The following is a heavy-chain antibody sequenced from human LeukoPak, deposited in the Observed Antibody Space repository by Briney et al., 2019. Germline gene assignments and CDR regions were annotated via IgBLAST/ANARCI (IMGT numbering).Heavy chain of an antibody. Sequence: SGTLSLTCTVSGGSISSYYWSWIRQPPGKGLGWIGYIYYSGSTNYNPSLKSRVTISVDTSKNQFSLKLSSVTAADTAVYYCARTYYDILTGYYPFDYWGQGTLVTVSS. CDR2: IYYSGST. J-gene: IGHJ4*02. CDR1: GGSISSYY. V-gene: IGHV4-59*01. D-gene: IGHD3-9*01. CDR3: ARTYYDILTGYYPFDY.